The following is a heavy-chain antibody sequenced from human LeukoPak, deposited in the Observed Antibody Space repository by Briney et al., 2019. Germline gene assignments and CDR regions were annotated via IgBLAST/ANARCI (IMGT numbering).Heavy chain of an antibody. V-gene: IGHV3-7*01. J-gene: IGHJ4*02. Sequence: GGSLRLSCGASGFTFSSYWMSWVRQAPGKGLEWVATINQDETEKYYVDSLTGRFTISRDNAKNSLSLQMNSLRADDTAVYYCVKPYYYSSGSLSWGQGTLVTVSS. D-gene: IGHD3-10*01. CDR1: GFTFSSYW. CDR2: INQDETEK. CDR3: VKPYYYSSGSLS.